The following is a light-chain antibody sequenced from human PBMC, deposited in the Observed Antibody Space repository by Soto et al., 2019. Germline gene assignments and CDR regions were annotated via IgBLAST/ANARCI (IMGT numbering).Light chain of an antibody. CDR3: QQYYYWWT. J-gene: IGKJ1*01. CDR1: ESISSH. Sequence: EIVMTQSPATLSVSPGERATLSCRASESISSHLAWYQQKPGQAPRLLIYEASTRATGISARFSGSGSRTEFTLTISRLQSEDFAVYYCQQYYYWWTFGQGTRVEIK. V-gene: IGKV3-15*01. CDR2: EAS.